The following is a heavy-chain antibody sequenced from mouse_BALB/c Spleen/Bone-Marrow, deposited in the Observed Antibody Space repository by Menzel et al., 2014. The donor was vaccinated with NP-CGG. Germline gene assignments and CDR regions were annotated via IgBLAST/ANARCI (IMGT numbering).Heavy chain of an antibody. CDR1: GFNIKDTY. D-gene: IGHD2-1*01. CDR2: IDPANGNT. V-gene: IGHV14-3*02. CDR3: ARNGNYVAWFAY. J-gene: IGHJ3*01. Sequence: VQLQQSGAELVKPGASVKLSCTASGFNIKDTYMHWVKQRPEQGLEWIGRIDPANGNTKYDPKFQGKATITADTSSNTAYLQLSSLTPEDTAVYYCARNGNYVAWFAYWGQGTLVTVSA.